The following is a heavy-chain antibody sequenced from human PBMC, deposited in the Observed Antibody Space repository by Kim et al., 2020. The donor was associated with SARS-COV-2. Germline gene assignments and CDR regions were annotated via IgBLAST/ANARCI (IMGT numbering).Heavy chain of an antibody. J-gene: IGHJ6*02. V-gene: IGHV3-30*18. CDR3: AKEEGSGYSSGWTYYYYGMDV. D-gene: IGHD6-19*01. CDR2: ISYDGSNK. Sequence: GGSLRLSCAASGFTFSSYVMHWVRQAPGKGLEWVAVISYDGSNKYYADSVKGRFTISRDNSKNTLYLQMNSLRAEDTAVYYCAKEEGSGYSSGWTYYYYGMDVWRQGTTVTVSS. CDR1: GFTFSSYV.